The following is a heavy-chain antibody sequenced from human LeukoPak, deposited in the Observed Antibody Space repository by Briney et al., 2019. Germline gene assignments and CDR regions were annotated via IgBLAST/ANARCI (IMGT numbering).Heavy chain of an antibody. CDR2: MNPKTGNT. CDR1: GYTFTDHD. CDR3: ARGVAAHDS. Sequence: EASMKVSCTASGYTFTDHDLHWVRQAAGQGLEWMGWMNPKTGNTGYAHKFRGRVIMTRNTSITTAYMELSSLSSEDTAIYYCARGVAAHDSWGQGTLVTVSS. D-gene: IGHD6-19*01. V-gene: IGHV1-8*01. J-gene: IGHJ4*02.